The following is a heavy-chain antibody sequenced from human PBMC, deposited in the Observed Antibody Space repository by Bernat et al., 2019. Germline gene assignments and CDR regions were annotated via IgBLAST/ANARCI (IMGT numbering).Heavy chain of an antibody. Sequence: QVQLVQSGAEVKKPGASVKVSCKASGYTFTSYGISWVRQAPGQGLEWMGWSSAYNGNTNYAQKLQGRVTMTTDTSTSTAYMELRSLRPDDTAVYYCARDLANWPVASDRVLGYWGQGTVVTVSS. CDR1: GYTFTSYG. D-gene: IGHD5/OR15-5a*01. J-gene: IGHJ4*02. V-gene: IGHV1-18*01. CDR2: SSAYNGNT. CDR3: ARDLANWPVASDRVLGY.